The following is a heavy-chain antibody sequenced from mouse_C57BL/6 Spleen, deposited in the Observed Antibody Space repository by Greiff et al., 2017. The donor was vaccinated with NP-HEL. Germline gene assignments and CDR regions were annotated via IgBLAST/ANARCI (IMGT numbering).Heavy chain of an antibody. CDR3: ASNWDASYWYFDV. D-gene: IGHD4-1*01. V-gene: IGHV1-18*01. CDR1: GYTFTDYN. J-gene: IGHJ1*03. CDR2: INPNNGGT. Sequence: EVHLQQSGPELVKPGASVKIPCKASGYTFTDYNMDWVKQSHGKSLEWIGAINPNNGGTIYNQKFKGKATLTVDKSSSTAYMELRSLTSEDTAVYYCASNWDASYWYFDVWGTGTTVTVSS.